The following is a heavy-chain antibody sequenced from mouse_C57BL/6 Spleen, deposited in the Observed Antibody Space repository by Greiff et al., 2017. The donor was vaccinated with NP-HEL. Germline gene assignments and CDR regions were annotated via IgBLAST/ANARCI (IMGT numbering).Heavy chain of an antibody. CDR1: GYTFTDYN. Sequence: EVQLQQSGPELVKPGASVKMSCKASGYTFTDYNMHWVKQSHGKSLEWIGYINPNNGGTSYNQKFKGKATLTVNKSSRTAYLELRSLTSEDSAVYYCAGNWDVDWYFDVWGTGTTVTVSS. J-gene: IGHJ1*03. D-gene: IGHD4-1*01. CDR2: INPNNGGT. CDR3: AGNWDVDWYFDV. V-gene: IGHV1-22*01.